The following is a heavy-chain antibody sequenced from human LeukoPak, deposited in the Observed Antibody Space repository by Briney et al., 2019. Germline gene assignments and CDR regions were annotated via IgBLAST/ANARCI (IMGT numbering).Heavy chain of an antibody. Sequence: PGGSLRLSCAASGFTIYGYTLSWVRQAPGKGLEWVASITSGRNFVDYGDSVKGRFTISRDNAQNSLYVQMNSLRAEDTAVYYCATQPELPGWFDSWGQGTLVTVSS. D-gene: IGHD1-14*01. CDR2: ITSGRNFV. CDR3: ATQPELPGWFDS. V-gene: IGHV3-21*01. CDR1: GFTIYGYT. J-gene: IGHJ5*01.